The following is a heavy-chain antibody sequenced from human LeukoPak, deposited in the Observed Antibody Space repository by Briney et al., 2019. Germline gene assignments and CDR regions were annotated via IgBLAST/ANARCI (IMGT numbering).Heavy chain of an antibody. Sequence: SETLSLTCTVSGGSISSGSYYWSWLRQPAGKGLEWIGRIYTSGSTNYNPSLKSRVTISVDTSKNQFSLKLSSVTAADTAVYYCASVTRAGKIDYWGQGTLVTVSS. V-gene: IGHV4-61*02. CDR3: ASVTRAGKIDY. D-gene: IGHD6-13*01. CDR2: IYTSGST. J-gene: IGHJ4*02. CDR1: GGSISSGSYY.